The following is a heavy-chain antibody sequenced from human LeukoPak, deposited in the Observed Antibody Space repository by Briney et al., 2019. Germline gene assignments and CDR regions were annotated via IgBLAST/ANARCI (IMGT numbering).Heavy chain of an antibody. CDR1: GYTFTNYY. D-gene: IGHD5-18*01. V-gene: IGHV1-2*02. CDR2: INPNSGDT. J-gene: IGHJ6*02. Sequence: ASVKVSCKASGYTFTNYYMHWVRQAPGQGLEWMGWINPNSGDTNYAQKFQGRVTMTRDTSVTTVYMELSSLRSEDTAVYYCARMGLIDFRRGYSYGYWDWFYCYYGMDVWGQGTTVTVSS. CDR3: ARMGLIDFRRGYSYGYWDWFYCYYGMDV.